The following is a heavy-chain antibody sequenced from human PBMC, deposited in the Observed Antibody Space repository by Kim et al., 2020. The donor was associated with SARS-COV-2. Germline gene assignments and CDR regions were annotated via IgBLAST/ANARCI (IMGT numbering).Heavy chain of an antibody. Sequence: SVKGRFTISRDNSKNTLYLQMNSLRAEDTAVYYCAKDPSVYYGSGSYPDYWGQGTLVTVSS. V-gene: IGHV3-30*02. D-gene: IGHD3-10*01. J-gene: IGHJ4*02. CDR3: AKDPSVYYGSGSYPDY.